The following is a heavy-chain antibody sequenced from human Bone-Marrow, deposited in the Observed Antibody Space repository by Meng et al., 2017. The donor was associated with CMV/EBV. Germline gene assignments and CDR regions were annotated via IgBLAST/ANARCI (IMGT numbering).Heavy chain of an antibody. Sequence: SETLSLTCAVYGGSFSGYYWSWIRQPPGKGLEWIGEINHSGSTNYNPSLKSRVTISVDTSKNQFSLKLSSVTAADTAVYYCARAVYYYDSSLDYWGQGNLVTVSS. V-gene: IGHV4-34*01. CDR3: ARAVYYYDSSLDY. D-gene: IGHD3-22*01. J-gene: IGHJ4*02. CDR2: INHSGST. CDR1: GGSFSGYY.